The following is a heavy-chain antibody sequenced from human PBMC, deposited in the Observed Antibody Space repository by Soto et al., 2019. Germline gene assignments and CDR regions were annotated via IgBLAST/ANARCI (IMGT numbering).Heavy chain of an antibody. CDR1: GGSISSSSYY. CDR3: ARXVATTSYYYYGMDV. V-gene: IGHV4-39*01. Sequence: SETLSLTCTVSGGSISSSSYYWGWIRQPPGKGLEWIGSIYYSGSTYYNPSLKSRVTISVDTSKNQFSLKLSSVTAADTAVYYCARXVATTSYYYYGMDVWGLVTTVTVSS. J-gene: IGHJ6*02. CDR2: IYYSGST.